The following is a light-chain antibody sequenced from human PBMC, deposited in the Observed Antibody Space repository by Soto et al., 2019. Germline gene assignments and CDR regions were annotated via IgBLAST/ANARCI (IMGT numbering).Light chain of an antibody. CDR3: QQRSDWPPLT. CDR1: QSVRSY. Sequence: EIVLTQSPATLSLSPGESVTLSCRASQSVRSYLAWYQQKPGVPARFSGSGSGTDFTLTISSLEPEDFAIYYCQQRSDWPPLTFGGGTKVEIK. J-gene: IGKJ4*01. V-gene: IGKV3-11*01.